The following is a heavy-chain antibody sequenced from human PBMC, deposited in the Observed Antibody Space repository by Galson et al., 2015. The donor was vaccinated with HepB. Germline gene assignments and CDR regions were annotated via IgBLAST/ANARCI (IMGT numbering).Heavy chain of an antibody. V-gene: IGHV7-4-1*01. D-gene: IGHD3-16*02. Sequence: SVKVSCKASGYTFTSYAMNWVRQAPGQGLEWMGWINTNTGNPTYAQGFTGRFVFSLDTSVSTAYLQICSLKAEDTAVYYCARDDYDYVWGSYRYGYWGQGTLVTVSS. J-gene: IGHJ4*02. CDR2: INTNTGNP. CDR3: ARDDYDYVWGSYRYGY. CDR1: GYTFTSYA.